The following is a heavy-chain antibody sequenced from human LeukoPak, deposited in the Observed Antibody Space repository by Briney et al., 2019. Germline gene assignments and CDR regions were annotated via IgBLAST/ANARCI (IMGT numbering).Heavy chain of an antibody. D-gene: IGHD5-18*01. CDR2: IKRDGSET. Sequence: PGGSLRLSCVTSGFTFSNYWMSWVRQAPGKGLEWVANIKRDGSETYYVDSVKGRFTISRDNAKNSLYLHMNSLRAEDMAVYYCGVGGYNHGYDYWGQGTLVTVSS. J-gene: IGHJ4*02. CDR3: GVGGYNHGYDY. V-gene: IGHV3-7*01. CDR1: GFTFSNYW.